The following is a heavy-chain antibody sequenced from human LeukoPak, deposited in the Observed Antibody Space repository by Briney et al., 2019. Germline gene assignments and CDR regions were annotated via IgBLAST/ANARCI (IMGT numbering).Heavy chain of an antibody. V-gene: IGHV3-23*01. CDR1: GFTFSTYA. D-gene: IGHD2-15*01. CDR3: AKDRIPDGRYSIDF. CDR2: IVGNGGGI. J-gene: IGHJ4*02. Sequence: GGSLRLSCAASGFTFSTYAMDWVRQAPGKGLEWVSVIVGNGGGIQYADSVKGRFRISRDNAKNMLYLQMDSLRAEDPAVYYCAKDRIPDGRYSIDFWGQGTLVTVSS.